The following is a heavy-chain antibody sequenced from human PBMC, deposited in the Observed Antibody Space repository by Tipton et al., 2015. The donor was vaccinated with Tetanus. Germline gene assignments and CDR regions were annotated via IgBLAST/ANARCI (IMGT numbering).Heavy chain of an antibody. CDR1: GGSISGYY. CDR2: FHQSGST. J-gene: IGHJ4*02. Sequence: TLSLTCTVAGGSISGYYWTWIRQPPGKGLEWIGEFHQSGSTSYNPSLKSRVSMYVDKSKIEISLKLNSLTVADPAIYYFARVPKHWLTAGQFYWGQGILVTVSS. CDR3: ARVPKHWLTAGQFY. D-gene: IGHD6-19*01. V-gene: IGHV4-59*12.